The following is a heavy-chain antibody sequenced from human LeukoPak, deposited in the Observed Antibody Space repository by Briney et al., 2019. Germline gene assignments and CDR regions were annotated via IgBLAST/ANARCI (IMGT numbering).Heavy chain of an antibody. D-gene: IGHD2-2*01. V-gene: IGHV3-23*01. CDR3: AKGPVVPVATYFFDY. Sequence: GGSLRLSCAASGFTFSSYAMSWVRQAPGKGLEWVSVVSGSGTATYYADSVKGRFSISSDNSKNTLYVQMNSLSPEDAAIYYCAKGPVVPVATYFFDYWGQGTLVIVSS. CDR2: VSGSGTAT. CDR1: GFTFSSYA. J-gene: IGHJ4*02.